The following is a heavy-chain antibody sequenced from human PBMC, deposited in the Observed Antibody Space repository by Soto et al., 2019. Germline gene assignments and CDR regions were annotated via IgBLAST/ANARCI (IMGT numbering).Heavy chain of an antibody. CDR3: AKAHTPGALWLVLYFDY. CDR2: ISWNSGTI. D-gene: IGHD6-19*01. CDR1: GFTFDDYA. Sequence: EVQLVESGGGLVQPGRSLRLSCAASGFTFDDYAMHWVRQVPGKGLEWVSGISWNSGTIGYADSVKGRFTISRDNAKNSLYLQMNSLRAEDTALYYCAKAHTPGALWLVLYFDYWGQGMPVTVSS. J-gene: IGHJ4*02. V-gene: IGHV3-9*01.